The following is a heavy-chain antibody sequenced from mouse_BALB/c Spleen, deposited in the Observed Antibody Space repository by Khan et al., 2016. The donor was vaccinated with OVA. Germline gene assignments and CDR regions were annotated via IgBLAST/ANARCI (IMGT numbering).Heavy chain of an antibody. CDR1: GFSLNSYG. V-gene: IGHV2-9*02. J-gene: IGHJ3*01. CDR2: IWAGGST. CDR3: ARANFLAWFAY. D-gene: IGHD4-1*01. Sequence: VQLQESGPGLVAPSQSLSITCTVSGFSLNSYGVHWVRQPPGKGLEWLGVIWAGGSTNYNSALMSRLSISKDNSKSQVFLKMNSLQIDDTAMYYCARANFLAWFAYWGQGTLVTVSA.